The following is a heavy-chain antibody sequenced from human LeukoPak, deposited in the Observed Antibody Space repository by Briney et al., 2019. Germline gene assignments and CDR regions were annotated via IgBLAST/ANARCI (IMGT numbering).Heavy chain of an antibody. J-gene: IGHJ4*02. V-gene: IGHV3-30-3*01. D-gene: IGHD3-22*01. CDR2: ISYDGSNK. Sequence: PGRSLRLSCAASGFTFSSYAMHWVRQAPGKGLEWVAVISYDGSNKYYADSVKGRFTISRDNSKNTLYLQMNSLRAEDTAVYYCARHYYDSSGYYYRDYWGQGTLVTVSS. CDR1: GFTFSSYA. CDR3: ARHYYDSSGYYYRDY.